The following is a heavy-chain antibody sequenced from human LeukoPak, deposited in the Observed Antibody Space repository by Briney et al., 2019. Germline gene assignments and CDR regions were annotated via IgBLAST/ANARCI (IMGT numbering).Heavy chain of an antibody. D-gene: IGHD6-25*01. CDR1: GFTFSSYA. J-gene: IGHJ6*02. Sequence: GGSLRLSCAASGFTFSSYAMSWVRQAPGKGLEWVSAISGSGGSTYYADSVKGRLTISRDNSKNTLYLQMNSLRAEDTAVYYCAKAKQRGYYYYYGMDVWGQGTTVTVSS. CDR2: ISGSGGST. V-gene: IGHV3-23*01. CDR3: AKAKQRGYYYYYGMDV.